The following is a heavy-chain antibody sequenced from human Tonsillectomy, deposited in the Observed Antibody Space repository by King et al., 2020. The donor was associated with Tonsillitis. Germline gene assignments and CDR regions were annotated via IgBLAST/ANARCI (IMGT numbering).Heavy chain of an antibody. J-gene: IGHJ1*01. V-gene: IGHV4-39*01. CDR3: ARHERGYYYGSGSRFYFQH. Sequence: QLQESGPGLVKPSETLSRTCTVSGGSISSSSYYWGWIRQPPGKGLEWIGSIYYSGSTYYNPSLKSRVTISVDTSKNQFSLKLSSVTAADTAVYYCARHERGYYYGSGSRFYFQHWGQGTLVTVSS. CDR1: GGSISSSSYY. CDR2: IYYSGST. D-gene: IGHD3-10*01.